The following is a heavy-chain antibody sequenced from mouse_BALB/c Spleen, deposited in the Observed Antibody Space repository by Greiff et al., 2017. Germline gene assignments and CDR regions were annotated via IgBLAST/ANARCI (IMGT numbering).Heavy chain of an antibody. Sequence: ESGPGLVKPSQSLSLTCSVTGYSITSGYYWNWIRQFPGNKLEWIGYISYDGSNNYNPSLKNRISITRDTSKNQFFLKLNSVTTEDTATYYCARENDRYDEGSYAMDYWGQGTSVTVSS. V-gene: IGHV3-6*02. CDR2: ISYDGSN. CDR3: ARENDRYDEGSYAMDY. CDR1: GYSITSGYY. J-gene: IGHJ4*01. D-gene: IGHD2-14*01.